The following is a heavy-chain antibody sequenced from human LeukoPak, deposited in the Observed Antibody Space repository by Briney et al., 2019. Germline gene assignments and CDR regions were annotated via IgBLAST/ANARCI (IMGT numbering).Heavy chain of an antibody. CDR1: CDSISTNVYY. J-gene: IGHJ5*02. Sequence: SETLYHTCAVSCDSISTNVYYRGWIRQPPRTGLEWIGSIYDSGHTYNNESLKSRVTLSIDRSKNQFSRRLNSVTAADTAMYYCARVGWTQLKFLFDPWGLGTVVSVSS. V-gene: IGHV4-39*07. CDR3: ARVGWTQLKFLFDP. D-gene: IGHD1-1*01. CDR2: IYDSGHT.